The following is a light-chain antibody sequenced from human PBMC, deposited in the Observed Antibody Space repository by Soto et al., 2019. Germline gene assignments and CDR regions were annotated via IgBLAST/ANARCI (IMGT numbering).Light chain of an antibody. J-gene: IGKJ1*01. Sequence: EIVMTQSPATLYVSPGERATLSCRASQSVNRNLAWYQQKPGQAPRLLIYGASPRATTIPDRFSGSGSGTEFTLTISSLQSEEFPVYYCQQYNEWPRTFGEGTRVEIK. CDR2: GAS. V-gene: IGKV3-15*01. CDR3: QQYNEWPRT. CDR1: QSVNRN.